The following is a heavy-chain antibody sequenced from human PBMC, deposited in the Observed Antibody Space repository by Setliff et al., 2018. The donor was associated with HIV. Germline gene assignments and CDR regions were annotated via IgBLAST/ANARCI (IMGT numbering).Heavy chain of an antibody. CDR3: ARSALWFDKADWYVDL. CDR1: GGSISSGGYY. CDR2: IYRSGCTY. V-gene: IGHV4-39*07. J-gene: IGHJ2*01. Sequence: PSETLSLTCTVSGGSISSGGYYWSWIRQHPGKGLAWIGNIYRSGCTYYYNPSLKSRVTMSVDTAKNQFSLKVRYVTAVDTAVYYCARSALWFDKADWYVDLWGRGTLVTVSS. D-gene: IGHD3-10*01.